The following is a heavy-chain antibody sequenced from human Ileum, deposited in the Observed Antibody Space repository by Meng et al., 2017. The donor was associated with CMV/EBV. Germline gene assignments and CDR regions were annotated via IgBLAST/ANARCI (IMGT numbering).Heavy chain of an antibody. J-gene: IGHJ5*02. D-gene: IGHD2-2*01. CDR2: IYYSGIT. V-gene: IGHV4-59*08. CDR3: ARVKPAATLTGFDP. CDR1: GGSISSYY. Sequence: SETLSLTCTVSGGSISSYYWSWIRQPPGKGLEWIGYIYYSGITNYNPSLRSRVTISVDTSKTQFSLKLSSVTAADTAVYYCARVKPAATLTGFDPWGQGTLVTVSS.